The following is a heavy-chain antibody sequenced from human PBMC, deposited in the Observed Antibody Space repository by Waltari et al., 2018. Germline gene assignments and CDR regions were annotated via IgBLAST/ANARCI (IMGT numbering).Heavy chain of an antibody. D-gene: IGHD2-2*01. J-gene: IGHJ4*02. V-gene: IGHV1-69*06. CDR1: GGTFSSYA. CDR2: ISPTFGTA. CDR3: AKSSGDDQVPRPHDY. Sequence: QVQLVQSGAEVKKPGSSVKVSCKASGGTFSSYAISWVRQAPGQGLEWMGGISPTFGTANYAQKIQGRFTISRDNSRNTLYLQMNSLRAEDTAVYYCAKSSGDDQVPRPHDYWGQGTLVTVSS.